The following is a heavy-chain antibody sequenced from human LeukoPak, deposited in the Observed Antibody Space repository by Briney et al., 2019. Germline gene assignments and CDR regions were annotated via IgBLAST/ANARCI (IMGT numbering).Heavy chain of an antibody. CDR3: ATGGYTYSH. J-gene: IGHJ4*02. CDR1: GFTFSSYW. V-gene: IGHV3-7*05. D-gene: IGHD5-18*01. CDR2: IRQDGSEK. Sequence: GGSLRLSCAASGFTFSSYWMSWVRQAPGKGLEWVANIRQDGSEKYYVDSVKGRFTISRDNAKNSLYLQMNSLRAEDTAVYFCATGGYTYSHWGQGTLVTVSS.